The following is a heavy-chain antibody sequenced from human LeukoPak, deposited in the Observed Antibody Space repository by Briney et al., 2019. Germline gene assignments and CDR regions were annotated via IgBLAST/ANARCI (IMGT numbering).Heavy chain of an antibody. V-gene: IGHV3-30*01. Sequence: GGSLRLSCAASAFTFRYYAVHWVRHAPAKGLEWVAGISYDGSDEYYAESVKGRFTISRDNSKNTLYLQMNSLRPEDTSVYYCARDVEQLVLSSAFDIWGQGTMVTVSS. CDR2: ISYDGSDE. CDR1: AFTFRYYA. CDR3: ARDVEQLVLSSAFDI. D-gene: IGHD6-13*01. J-gene: IGHJ3*02.